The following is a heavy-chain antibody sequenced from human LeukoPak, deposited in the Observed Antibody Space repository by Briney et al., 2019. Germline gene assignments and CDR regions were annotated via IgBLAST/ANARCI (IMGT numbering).Heavy chain of an antibody. CDR1: GFTFSSYW. J-gene: IGHJ4*02. D-gene: IGHD5-18*01. CDR2: INTDGSST. CDR3: AKGHFPDYSYGSLDY. Sequence: GGSLRLSCAASGFTFSSYWMHWVRQAPGKGLVWVSRINTDGSSTSYADSVKGRFTISRDNAKNTLYLQMNSLRAEDTAVYYCAKGHFPDYSYGSLDYWGQGTLVTVSS. V-gene: IGHV3-74*01.